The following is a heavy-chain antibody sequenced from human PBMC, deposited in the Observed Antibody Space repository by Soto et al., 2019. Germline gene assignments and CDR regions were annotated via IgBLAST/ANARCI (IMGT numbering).Heavy chain of an antibody. J-gene: IGHJ4*02. CDR3: ARHTKGIAAASSPNFDY. CDR1: GGSISSYY. V-gene: IGHV4-59*08. CDR2: IYYSGST. Sequence: PSETLSLTCTVSGGSISSYYWSWIRQPPGKGLEWIGYIYYSGSTNYNPSLKSRVTISVDTSKNQFSLKLSSVTAADTAVYYCARHTKGIAAASSPNFDYWGQGTLVTVSS. D-gene: IGHD6-13*01.